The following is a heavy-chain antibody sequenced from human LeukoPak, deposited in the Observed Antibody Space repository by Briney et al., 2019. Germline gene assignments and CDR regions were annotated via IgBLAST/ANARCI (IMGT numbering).Heavy chain of an antibody. Sequence: SETLSLTCTVSGGSLSSYYWSWIRQAQGKGLEWIGYMYYSGSTNYNPSLKNRVTISVDTSKNQFSLKLTSVTAADTAVYYCASGSSTVKFYYGIDVWGRGTTVTVSS. D-gene: IGHD4-17*01. J-gene: IGHJ6*02. CDR3: ASGSSTVKFYYGIDV. CDR2: MYYSGST. V-gene: IGHV4-59*01. CDR1: GGSLSSYY.